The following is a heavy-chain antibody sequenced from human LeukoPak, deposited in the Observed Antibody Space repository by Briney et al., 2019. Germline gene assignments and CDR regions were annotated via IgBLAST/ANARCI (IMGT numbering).Heavy chain of an antibody. D-gene: IGHD3-16*01. Sequence: SSETLSLTCAVYGGSFSGYYWSWIRQPPGKGLEWIGEINHSGSTNYNPSLKSRVTISVDTSKNQFSLKLSSVTAADTAVYYCARHGPLIAVLRYWGQGTLVTVSS. V-gene: IGHV4-34*01. CDR2: INHSGST. CDR3: ARHGPLIAVLRY. CDR1: GGSFSGYY. J-gene: IGHJ4*02.